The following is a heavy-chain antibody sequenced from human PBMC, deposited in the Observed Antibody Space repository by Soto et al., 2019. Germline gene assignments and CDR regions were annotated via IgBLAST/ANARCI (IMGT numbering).Heavy chain of an antibody. V-gene: IGHV1-2*04. CDR1: GYTFTGYY. J-gene: IGHJ4*02. D-gene: IGHD6-19*01. CDR2: INPNSGGT. Sequence: ASVKVSCKASGYTFTGYYMHWVRQAPGQGLEWMGWINPNSGGTNYAQKFQGWVTMTRDTSISTAYMELSRLRSDDTAVYYCARARNQYSSGWYGFDYWGQGTLVTVSS. CDR3: ARARNQYSSGWYGFDY.